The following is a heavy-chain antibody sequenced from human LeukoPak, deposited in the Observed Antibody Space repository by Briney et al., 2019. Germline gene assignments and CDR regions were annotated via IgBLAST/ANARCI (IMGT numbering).Heavy chain of an antibody. J-gene: IGHJ3*02. CDR3: ARAGGYHLGAFDI. V-gene: IGHV3-23*01. CDR1: GFTFSSYA. Sequence: GGSLRPSCAASGFTFSSYAMSWVRQAPGKGLEWVSAISGSGGSTYYADSVKGRFTISRDNAKNSLYLQMNSLRAEDTAVYYCARAGGYHLGAFDIWGQGTMVTVSS. CDR2: ISGSGGST. D-gene: IGHD5-12*01.